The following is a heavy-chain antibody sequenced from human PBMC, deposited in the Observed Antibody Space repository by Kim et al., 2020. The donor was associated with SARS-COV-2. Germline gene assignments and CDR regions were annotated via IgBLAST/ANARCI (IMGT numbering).Heavy chain of an antibody. J-gene: IGHJ3*02. Sequence: ASVKVSCKVSGYTLTELSMHWVRQAPGKGLEWMGGFDPEDGETIYAQKFQGRVTMTEDTSTDTAYMELSSLRSEDTAVYYCATDGAIDRYCSGGSCYSGAFDIWGQGTMVTVSS. CDR1: GYTLTELS. V-gene: IGHV1-24*01. D-gene: IGHD2-15*01. CDR2: FDPEDGET. CDR3: ATDGAIDRYCSGGSCYSGAFDI.